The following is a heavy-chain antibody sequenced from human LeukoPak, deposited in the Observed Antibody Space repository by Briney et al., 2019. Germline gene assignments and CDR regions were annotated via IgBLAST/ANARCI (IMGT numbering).Heavy chain of an antibody. CDR1: GVSISSRTHY. D-gene: IGHD3-10*01. CDR3: ARYQGGTMFDI. V-gene: IGHV4-39*01. J-gene: IGHJ3*02. Sequence: SETLSLTCSVSGVSISSRTHYWGWIRQPPGKGLEWIGSINYSGDTSYNPSLKSRLAISRDTTKNQFSLKVTSVTAADTAVYYCARYQGGTMFDIWGQGTTATVSS. CDR2: INYSGDT.